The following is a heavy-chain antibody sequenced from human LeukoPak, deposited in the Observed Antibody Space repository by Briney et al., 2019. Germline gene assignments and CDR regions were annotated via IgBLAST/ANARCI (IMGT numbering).Heavy chain of an antibody. CDR1: GGSINSYY. V-gene: IGHV4-59*01. CDR3: ARVSGDYNSYYYYYYYMDV. J-gene: IGHJ6*03. Sequence: PSETLSLTCTVSGGSINSYYWSWIRQPPGKGLEWIGYIYYSGSTNYNPSLKSRVTISVDTSKNQFSLKLSSVTAADTAVYYCARVSGDYNSYYYYYYYMDVWGKGTTVTVSS. D-gene: IGHD4-17*01. CDR2: IYYSGST.